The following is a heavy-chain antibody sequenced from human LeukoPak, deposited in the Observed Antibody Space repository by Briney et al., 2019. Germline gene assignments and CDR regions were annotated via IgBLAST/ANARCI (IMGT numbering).Heavy chain of an antibody. D-gene: IGHD6-6*01. CDR3: AREGEEEYSSSSSNFDY. Sequence: ASVKVSCKASGYTFTSYGISWVRQAPGQGLEWMGWISAYNGNTNYAQKLQGRVTMTTDTSTSTAYMELRSLRSDDTAVYYCAREGEEEYSSSSSNFDYWGQGTLVTVSS. CDR2: ISAYNGNT. V-gene: IGHV1-18*01. J-gene: IGHJ4*02. CDR1: GYTFTSYG.